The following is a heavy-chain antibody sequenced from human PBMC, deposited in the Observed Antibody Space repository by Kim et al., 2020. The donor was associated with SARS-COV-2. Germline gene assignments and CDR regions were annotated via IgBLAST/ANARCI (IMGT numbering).Heavy chain of an antibody. Sequence: GGSLRLSCAASGFDFSAYGIHWVRQAPGKGLEWVAVISYDGNDRYYADSVKGRFTNSRHNSKNTAYLQMGNLRTENTAVYYCVKTFYYDISGYLFDVWGEGTRITVSS. J-gene: IGHJ4*02. CDR2: ISYDGNDR. CDR3: VKTFYYDISGYLFDV. V-gene: IGHV3-30*18. D-gene: IGHD3-22*01. CDR1: GFDFSAYG.